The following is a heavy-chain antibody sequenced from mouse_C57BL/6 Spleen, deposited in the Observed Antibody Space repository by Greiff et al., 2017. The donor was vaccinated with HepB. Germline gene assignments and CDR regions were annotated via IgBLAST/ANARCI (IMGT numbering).Heavy chain of an antibody. Sequence: QVQLQQPGAELVKPGASVKMSCKASGYTFTSYWITWVKQRPGQGLEWIGDIYPGSGSTNYNEKFKSKATLTVDTSSSTAYMQLSSLTSEDSAVYYCARWIRYYYGSTYYAMDYWGQGTSVTVSS. CDR2: IYPGSGST. CDR3: ARWIRYYYGSTYYAMDY. D-gene: IGHD1-1*01. CDR1: GYTFTSYW. J-gene: IGHJ4*01. V-gene: IGHV1-55*01.